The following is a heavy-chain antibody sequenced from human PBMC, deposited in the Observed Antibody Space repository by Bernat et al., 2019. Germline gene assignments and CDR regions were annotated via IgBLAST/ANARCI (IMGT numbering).Heavy chain of an antibody. J-gene: IGHJ4*02. Sequence: EVQLVESGGGLVQPGGSLRLSCAASGFTFSSYWMHWVRQAPGKGLVWVSRIYTDGSNTDYAGSVKARFTISRDNAKNTLYLQMNNLRIEDTAVYYCARVGYCRSGSYSPDFDYWGQGTLVTVSS. CDR2: IYTDGSNT. CDR3: ARVGYCRSGSYSPDFDY. V-gene: IGHV3-74*01. CDR1: GFTFSSYW. D-gene: IGHD2-15*01.